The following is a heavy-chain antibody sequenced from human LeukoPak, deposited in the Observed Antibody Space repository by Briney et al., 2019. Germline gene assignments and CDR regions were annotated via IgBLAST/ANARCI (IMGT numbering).Heavy chain of an antibody. D-gene: IGHD1-26*01. CDR1: GGSINSYY. CDR3: ARDGRWEGRPHAFDI. CDR2: IYYSGIT. V-gene: IGHV4-59*01. J-gene: IGHJ3*02. Sequence: SEALSLTCTVSGGSINSYYWNWIRQPPGKGLEWIGYIYYSGITNYDPSLKSRVTISVDTSKSQFSLKLSSVTAADTAVYYCARDGRWEGRPHAFDIWGQGTMVTVSS.